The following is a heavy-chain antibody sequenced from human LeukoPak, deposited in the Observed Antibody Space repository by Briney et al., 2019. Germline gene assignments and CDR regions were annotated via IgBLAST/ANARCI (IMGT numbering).Heavy chain of an antibody. J-gene: IGHJ4*02. CDR2: ISSSSSYI. V-gene: IGHV3-21*01. CDR3: ARERPNYYDSSGYYNDY. CDR1: GFTFSNYW. D-gene: IGHD3-22*01. Sequence: PGGSLRLSCAASGFTFSNYWMTWVRQAPGKGLEWVSSISSSSSYIYYADSVKGRFTISRDNAKNSLYLQMNSLRAEDTAVYYCARERPNYYDSSGYYNDYWGQGTLVTVSS.